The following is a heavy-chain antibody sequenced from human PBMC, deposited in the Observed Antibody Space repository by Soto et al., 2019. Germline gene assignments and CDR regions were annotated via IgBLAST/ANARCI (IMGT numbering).Heavy chain of an antibody. CDR1: GGTFSSYA. CDR2: IIPIFGTA. J-gene: IGHJ5*02. Sequence: WASVKVSCKASGGTFSSYAISWVRQAPGQGLEWMGGIIPIFGTANYAQKFQGRVTITADESTSTAYMELSSLRSEDTAVYYCARGGEYQLLLNWFDPWGQGTLVTVSS. D-gene: IGHD2-2*01. CDR3: ARGGEYQLLLNWFDP. V-gene: IGHV1-69*13.